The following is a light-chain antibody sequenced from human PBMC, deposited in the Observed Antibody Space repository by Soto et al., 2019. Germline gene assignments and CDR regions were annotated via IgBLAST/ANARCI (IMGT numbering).Light chain of an antibody. CDR1: QDFSNF. CDR2: AAS. Sequence: DIQLSQSPSFLSASIGDRVTITCRASQDFSNFLAWYQQKPGKVPKLLIYAASTLQSGVPSRFSGSGSGTDFTLSINSLQPEDVATYYCQKYNSAPRTFGQGTKV. CDR3: QKYNSAPRT. V-gene: IGKV1-27*01. J-gene: IGKJ1*01.